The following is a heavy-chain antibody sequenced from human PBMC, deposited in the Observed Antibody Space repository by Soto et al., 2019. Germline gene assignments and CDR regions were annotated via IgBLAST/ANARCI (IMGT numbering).Heavy chain of an antibody. V-gene: IGHV5-51*01. CDR1: GYSFTSYW. D-gene: IGHD1-26*01. J-gene: IGHJ6*03. Sequence: PGESLKISCKGSGYSFTSYWIGWVSQMPGKGLEWMGIIYPGDSETRYSPSFQGQVTISVDKPISTAYLQWSSLKASDTAMYYCARGATAYSYNYMDVWGKGTTVTVSS. CDR3: ARGATAYSYNYMDV. CDR2: IYPGDSET.